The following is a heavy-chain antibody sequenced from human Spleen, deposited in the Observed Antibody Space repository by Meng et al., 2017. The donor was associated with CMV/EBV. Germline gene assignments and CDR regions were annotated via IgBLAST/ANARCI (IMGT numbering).Heavy chain of an antibody. J-gene: IGHJ4*02. D-gene: IGHD3-16*02. Sequence: MSWVRQAAGQGQEWVSRIKSEVDGRKRDYAAEMKNRLTVSRDDSKNMFYLQMTSLKAEDTAVYYCTTDVPFTYGGAIAFWGRGALVTVSS. CDR3: TTDVPFTYGGAIAF. V-gene: IGHV3-15*01. CDR2: IKSEVDGRKR.